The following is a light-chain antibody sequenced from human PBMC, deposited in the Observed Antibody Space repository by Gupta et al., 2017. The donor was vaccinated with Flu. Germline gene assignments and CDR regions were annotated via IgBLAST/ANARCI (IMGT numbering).Light chain of an antibody. CDR2: DVS. V-gene: IGLV2-14*01. CDR3: CSHTTSNTGV. Sequence: QSALTQPASVSGSPGPSINISCPGTSSDVGAYKYVSWYQQHPGKAPKLMIYDVSNRPSGVSNRFSGSKSGNSASLTTSGLQVEDEADYYCCSHTTSNTGVFGGGTKLIVL. CDR1: SSDVGAYKY. J-gene: IGLJ3*02.